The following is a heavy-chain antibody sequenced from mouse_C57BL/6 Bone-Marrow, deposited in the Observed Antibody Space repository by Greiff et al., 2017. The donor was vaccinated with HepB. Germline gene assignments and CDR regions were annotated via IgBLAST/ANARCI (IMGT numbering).Heavy chain of an antibody. V-gene: IGHV1-64*01. D-gene: IGHD1-1*01. CDR3: SYYYGSSYDAMDY. CDR1: GYTFTSYW. Sequence: QVQLQQPGAELVKPGASVKLSFKASGYTFTSYWMHWVKQRPGQGLEWIGMIHPNSGSTNYNEKFKSKATLTVDKSSSTAYMQLSSLTSEDSAVYYCSYYYGSSYDAMDYWGQGTSVTVSS. J-gene: IGHJ4*01. CDR2: IHPNSGST.